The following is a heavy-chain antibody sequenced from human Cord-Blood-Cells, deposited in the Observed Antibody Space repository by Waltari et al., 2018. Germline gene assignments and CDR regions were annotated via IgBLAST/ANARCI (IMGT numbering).Heavy chain of an antibody. Sequence: QVQLQQWGAGLLKPSETLSLTCAVYGGSFSGYYWSWIRQPPGKGLEGIGEINQSGSTNYHPPRKSRVTISVDTSKNQFSLKLSAVTAADTAVYYCARSIVGANWFDPWGQGTLVTVSS. J-gene: IGHJ5*02. D-gene: IGHD1-26*01. CDR3: ARSIVGANWFDP. CDR1: GGSFSGYY. V-gene: IGHV4-34*01. CDR2: INQSGST.